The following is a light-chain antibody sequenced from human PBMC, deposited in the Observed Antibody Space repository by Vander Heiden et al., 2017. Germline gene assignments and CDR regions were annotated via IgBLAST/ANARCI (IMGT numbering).Light chain of an antibody. V-gene: IGLV2-23*02. CDR3: CSYAGSSTFVV. J-gene: IGLJ2*01. Sequence: QSALTQPASVSGSPGQSITIPCTGTSSDVASYNLVSWYQQPPGKAPNLMIYEVSKRPSGVSNRFSGSKSGNTASLTISGLQAEDEADYYCCSYAGSSTFVVFGGGTKLTVL. CDR1: SSDVASYNL. CDR2: EVS.